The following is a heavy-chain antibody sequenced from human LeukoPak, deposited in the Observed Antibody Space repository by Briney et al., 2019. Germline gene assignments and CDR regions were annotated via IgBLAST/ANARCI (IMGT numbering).Heavy chain of an antibody. CDR3: AKDQGDIVVVPAAQGH. CDR2: ISGSGGST. J-gene: IGHJ4*02. Sequence: GGSLRLSCAASGFTFSSYAMSWVRQAPGKGLEWVSAISGSGGSTYYADSVKGRFTISRDNSKNTLCLQMNSLRAEDTAVYYCAKDQGDIVVVPAAQGHWGQGTLVTGSS. V-gene: IGHV3-23*01. CDR1: GFTFSSYA. D-gene: IGHD2-2*01.